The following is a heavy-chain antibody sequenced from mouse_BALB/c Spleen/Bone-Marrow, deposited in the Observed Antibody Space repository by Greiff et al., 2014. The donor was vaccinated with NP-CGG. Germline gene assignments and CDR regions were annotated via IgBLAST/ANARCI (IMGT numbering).Heavy chain of an antibody. CDR1: GDSITCGY. CDR2: ISYSGST. CDR3: ATYDGYNFAY. Sequence: EVQLLQSVPSLVSPSPTLSLTCSVSGDSITCGYWSWTRKFPGNKLEYMGYISYSGSTYYSPSLNSRISITRDTSTNQYYLQLNSVTTEVTATNYSATYDGYNFAYCGQGTTHTVS. D-gene: IGHD2-9*01. V-gene: IGHV3-8*02. J-gene: IGHJ2*01.